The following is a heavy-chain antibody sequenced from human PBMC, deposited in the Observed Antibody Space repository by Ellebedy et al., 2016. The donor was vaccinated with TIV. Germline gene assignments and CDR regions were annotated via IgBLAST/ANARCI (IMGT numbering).Heavy chain of an antibody. CDR1: GYSFTNYW. D-gene: IGHD2-15*01. CDR3: ARFTSDYSGDRFGRAFDH. Sequence: GESLKISCKGSGYSFTNYWIGWVRQVPGKGLEWVGIIHPGDSETRYIPSFQGQVTISGDKSISTAYLQWSSLKASDTAMYYCARFTSDYSGDRFGRAFDHWGQGTLVIVSS. J-gene: IGHJ4*02. CDR2: IHPGDSET. V-gene: IGHV5-51*01.